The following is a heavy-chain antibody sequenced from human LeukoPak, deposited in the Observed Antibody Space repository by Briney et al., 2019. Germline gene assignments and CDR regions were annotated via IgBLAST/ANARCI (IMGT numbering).Heavy chain of an antibody. J-gene: IGHJ4*02. CDR2: IKQDGSEK. CDR1: GFTFSRYW. CDR3: ATHSGWRFDY. V-gene: IGHV3-7*03. Sequence: GGSLRLSCAAYGFTFSRYWMSWDRQAPGKGLEWVANIKQDGSEKYYVDSVKGRFTISRDNAKNSLFLQMNNLRAEDTAVYYCATHSGWRFDYWGQGTLVTVSS. D-gene: IGHD6-19*01.